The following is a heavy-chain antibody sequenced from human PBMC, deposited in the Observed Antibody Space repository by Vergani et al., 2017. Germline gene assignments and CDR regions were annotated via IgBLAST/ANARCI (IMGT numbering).Heavy chain of an antibody. J-gene: IGHJ4*02. CDR2: IIPIHGIA. D-gene: IGHD5-12*01. CDR3: ARGVDSGYGN. CDR1: GYYFTDNY. Sequence: QVQLVQSGAEVKKPGAAVKVSCKASGYYFTDNYLHWVRQAPGQGLEWMGRIIPIHGIANYAQKFQGRVTITAEKSTSTAYMELSSLRSEDTAVYYCARGVDSGYGNWGQGTLVTVSS. V-gene: IGHV1-69*09.